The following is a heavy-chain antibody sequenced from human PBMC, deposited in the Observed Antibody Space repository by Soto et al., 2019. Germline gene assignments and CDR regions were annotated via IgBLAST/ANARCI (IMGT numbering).Heavy chain of an antibody. CDR3: ARDSTQSHDFWSGYHFDY. Sequence: GSLRLSCAASGFNVSSNYMSWVRQAPGKGLEWVSVIYGDGTTYYADSVRGRFTFSGDNSKNTLYLQMNSLRVEDTAVYYCARDSTQSHDFWSGYHFDYWGQGVLVTVSS. D-gene: IGHD3-3*01. V-gene: IGHV3-66*01. CDR1: GFNVSSNY. CDR2: IYGDGTT. J-gene: IGHJ4*02.